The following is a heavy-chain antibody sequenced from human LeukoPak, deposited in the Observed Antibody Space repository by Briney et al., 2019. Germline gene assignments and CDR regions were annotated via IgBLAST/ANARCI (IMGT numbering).Heavy chain of an antibody. CDR1: GFTFSSYA. D-gene: IGHD3-22*01. Sequence: GGSLRLSCAASGFTFSSYAMSWVRQAPGKGLEWVSAISGSGGSTYYADSVKGRFTISRDNSKNTLYLQMNSLRAEDTAVYYCAKEGTNYYDSSNHFDYWGQGTLVTVSS. CDR2: ISGSGGST. CDR3: AKEGTNYYDSSNHFDY. J-gene: IGHJ4*02. V-gene: IGHV3-23*01.